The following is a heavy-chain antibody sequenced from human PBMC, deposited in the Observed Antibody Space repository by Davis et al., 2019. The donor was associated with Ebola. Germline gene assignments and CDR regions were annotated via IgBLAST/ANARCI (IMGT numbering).Heavy chain of an antibody. CDR3: AKDASGSYYYYYYMDV. D-gene: IGHD1-26*01. CDR2: ISYDGSNK. J-gene: IGHJ6*03. V-gene: IGHV3-30*18. CDR1: GFTFRSSW. Sequence: GESLKISCAASGFTFRSSWMHWVRQAPGKGLEWVAVISYDGSNKYYADSVKGRFTISRDNSKNTLYLQMNSLRAEDTAVYYCAKDASGSYYYYYYMDVWGKGTTVTVSS.